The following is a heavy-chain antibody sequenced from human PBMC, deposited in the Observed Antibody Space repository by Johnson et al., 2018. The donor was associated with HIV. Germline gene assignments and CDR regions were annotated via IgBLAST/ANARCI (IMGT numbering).Heavy chain of an antibody. CDR2: IYRGGST. D-gene: IGHD3-22*01. V-gene: IGHV3-66*02. CDR3: AREIVVALGRHDAFDI. Sequence: QLVESGGGLVQPGGSLRLSCAASGFTVKSNYMSWVRQAPGKGLEWVSVIYRGGSTYYADSVKGRFTISRDNSKNTLYLQMNSLRAEDTAVYYCAREIVVALGRHDAFDIWGQGTMVTVSS. J-gene: IGHJ3*02. CDR1: GFTVKSNY.